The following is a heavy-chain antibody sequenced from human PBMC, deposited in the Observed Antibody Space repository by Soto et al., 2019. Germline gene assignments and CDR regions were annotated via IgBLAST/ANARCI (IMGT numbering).Heavy chain of an antibody. J-gene: IGHJ4*02. CDR2: VYSSGTT. CDR1: GGSINSYW. D-gene: IGHD3-10*01. V-gene: IGHV4-4*07. CDR3: ARDIGSYAYGEGY. Sequence: SETLSLTCSVSGGSINSYWWSWIRQPAGKGLEWIGRVYSSGTTDYNPSLNSRATLSVETSKNQFLLKLSSVTAADTAVYYCARDIGSYAYGEGYWGQGIQVTVSS.